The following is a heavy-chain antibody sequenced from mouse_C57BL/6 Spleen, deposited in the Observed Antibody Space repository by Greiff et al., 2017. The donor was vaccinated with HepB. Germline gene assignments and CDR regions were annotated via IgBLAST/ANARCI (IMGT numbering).Heavy chain of an antibody. CDR1: GYAFTNYL. J-gene: IGHJ2*01. D-gene: IGHD3-3*01. Sequence: QVQLKESGAELVRPGTSVKVSCKASGYAFTNYLIEWVKQRPGQGLEWIGVINPGSGGTNYNEKFKGKATLTADKSSSTAYMQLSSLTSEDSAVYFCARWGLAYYFDYWGQGTTLTVSS. CDR2: INPGSGGT. V-gene: IGHV1-54*01. CDR3: ARWGLAYYFDY.